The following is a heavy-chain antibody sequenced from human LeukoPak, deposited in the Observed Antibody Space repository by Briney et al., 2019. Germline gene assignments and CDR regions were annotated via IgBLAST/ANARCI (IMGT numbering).Heavy chain of an antibody. Sequence: GGSLRLSCAASGFTFSSYGMHWVRQAPGKGLEWMAVISYDGSNKYYADSVKGRFTISRDNSKNTLYLQMNSLRAEDTAVYYCAKGPSTVVTHYYFDYWGQGTLVTVSS. CDR2: ISYDGSNK. CDR3: AKGPSTVVTHYYFDY. V-gene: IGHV3-30*18. D-gene: IGHD4-23*01. J-gene: IGHJ4*02. CDR1: GFTFSSYG.